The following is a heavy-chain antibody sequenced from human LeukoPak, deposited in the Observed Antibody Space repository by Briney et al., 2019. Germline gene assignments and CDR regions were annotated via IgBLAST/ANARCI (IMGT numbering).Heavy chain of an antibody. D-gene: IGHD6-19*01. CDR1: GYTRTELS. J-gene: IGHJ4*02. V-gene: IGHV1-24*01. Sequence: GASVKVSCKVSGYTRTELSMHWVRQAPGKGLEWMGGFDPEDGETIYAQKFQGRVTMTEDTSTDTAYMELSSLRSEDTAVYYCATGLKYSSGWYYFDYWGQGTLVTVSS. CDR2: FDPEDGET. CDR3: ATGLKYSSGWYYFDY.